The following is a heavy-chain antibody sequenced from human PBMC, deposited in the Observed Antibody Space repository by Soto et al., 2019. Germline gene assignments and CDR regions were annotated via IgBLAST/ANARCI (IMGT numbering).Heavy chain of an antibody. Sequence: ASVKVSCKVSGESFVSHDINWVRQASGQGLEWMGWMRHNSGNSGFAQSFQGRLTMTRDNSRCTAYMELNSLRSEDTDVYFCARGRSDLQYSFDVWGQGTPVTVSS. CDR3: ARGRSDLQYSFDV. V-gene: IGHV1-8*01. CDR1: GESFVSHD. J-gene: IGHJ4*02. D-gene: IGHD3-9*01. CDR2: MRHNSGNS.